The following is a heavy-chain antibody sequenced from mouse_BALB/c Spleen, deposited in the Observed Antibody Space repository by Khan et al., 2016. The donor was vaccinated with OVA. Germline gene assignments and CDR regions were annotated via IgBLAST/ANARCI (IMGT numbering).Heavy chain of an antibody. Sequence: EVQLQESGPGLVKPSQSLSLTCTVSGYSFTSDYARNLIRQSQGNILWWMGFISYSGSTNYNPAFKSRISITLDTSKRQFFLQMNSVTTDDTATYYCARDGSRYNYAMDYWGQGTSVTVSS. CDR2: ISYSGST. CDR3: ARDGSRYNYAMDY. D-gene: IGHD2-3*01. J-gene: IGHJ4*01. CDR1: GYSFTSDYA. V-gene: IGHV3-2*02.